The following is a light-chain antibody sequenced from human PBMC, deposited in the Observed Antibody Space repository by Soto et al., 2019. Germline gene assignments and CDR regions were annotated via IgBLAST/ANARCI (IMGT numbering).Light chain of an antibody. Sequence: EIVLTQSPGSRSLSRVERATRCFRGIQSVSGDYLAWYQQRPGQAPRLLIFGASTRATGIPARFTGSGSGTEFILTISSLQSEDSAVYYCQQYNLWPPETFGQGTKVDIK. V-gene: IGKV3-15*01. CDR2: GAS. CDR1: QSVSGD. J-gene: IGKJ1*01. CDR3: QQYNLWPPET.